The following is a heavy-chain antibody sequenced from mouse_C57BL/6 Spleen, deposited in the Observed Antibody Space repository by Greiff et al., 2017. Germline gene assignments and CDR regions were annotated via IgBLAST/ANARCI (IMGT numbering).Heavy chain of an antibody. CDR3: ARVTTVTPYAMDY. CDR1: GYAFSSYW. D-gene: IGHD1-1*01. J-gene: IGHJ4*01. Sequence: QVQLQQSGAELVKPGASVKISCKASGYAFSSYWMNWVKQRPGKGLEWIGQIYPGDGDTNYNGKFKGKATLTADKSSSTAYMQLSSLTSEDSAVYFCARVTTVTPYAMDYWGQGTSVTVSS. V-gene: IGHV1-80*01. CDR2: IYPGDGDT.